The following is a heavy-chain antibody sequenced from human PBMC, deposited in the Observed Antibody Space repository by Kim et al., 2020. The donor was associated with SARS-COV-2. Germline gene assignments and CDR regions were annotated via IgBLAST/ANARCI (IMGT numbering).Heavy chain of an antibody. CDR3: AKDTVTMVRGVITTLFD. V-gene: IGHV3-30*18. Sequence: GGSLRLSCAASGFTFSSYGMHWVRQAPGKGLEWVAVISYDGSNKYYADSVKGRFTISRDNSKNTLYLQMNSLRAEDTAVYYCAKDTVTMVRGVITTLFD. D-gene: IGHD3-10*01. J-gene: IGHJ4*01. CDR2: ISYDGSNK. CDR1: GFTFSSYG.